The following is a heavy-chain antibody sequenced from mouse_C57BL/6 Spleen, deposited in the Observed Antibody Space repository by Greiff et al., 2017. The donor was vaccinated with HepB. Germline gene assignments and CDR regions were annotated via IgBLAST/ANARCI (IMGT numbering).Heavy chain of an antibody. J-gene: IGHJ3*01. Sequence: QVQLQQSGAELVRPGASVKLSCKASGYTFTDYYINWVKQRPGQGLEWIARIYPGSGNTYYNEKFKGKATLTAEKSSSTAYMQLSSLTSEDSAVYFCARIYYDYDWFAYWGQGTLVTVSA. CDR3: ARIYYDYDWFAY. CDR1: GYTFTDYY. V-gene: IGHV1-76*01. CDR2: IYPGSGNT. D-gene: IGHD2-4*01.